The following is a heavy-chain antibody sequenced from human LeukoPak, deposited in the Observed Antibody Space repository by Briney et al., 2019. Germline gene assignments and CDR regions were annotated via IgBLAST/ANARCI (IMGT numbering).Heavy chain of an antibody. J-gene: IGHJ5*02. CDR3: AREGYHDSSGPSWFDP. V-gene: IGHV3-74*01. CDR2: INSDGSST. D-gene: IGHD3-22*01. Sequence: GGSLRLSCAASGFTFSSYWMHCVRQAPGKGLVWVSRINSDGSSTSYADSVKGRFTISRDNAKNTLYLQMNSLRAEDTAVYYCAREGYHDSSGPSWFDPWGQGTLVTVSS. CDR1: GFTFSSYW.